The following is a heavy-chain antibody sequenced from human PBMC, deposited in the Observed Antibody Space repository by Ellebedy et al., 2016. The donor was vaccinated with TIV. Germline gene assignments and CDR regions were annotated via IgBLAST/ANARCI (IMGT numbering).Heavy chain of an antibody. J-gene: IGHJ4*02. Sequence: SVKVSCXASGGTFSSYAISWVRQAPGQGLEWMGRIIPILGIANYAQKFQGRVTITADKSTSTAYMELSSLRSEDTAVYYCARTDDILTGYLDNWGQGTLVTVSS. CDR2: IIPILGIA. V-gene: IGHV1-69*04. CDR3: ARTDDILTGYLDN. D-gene: IGHD3-9*01. CDR1: GGTFSSYA.